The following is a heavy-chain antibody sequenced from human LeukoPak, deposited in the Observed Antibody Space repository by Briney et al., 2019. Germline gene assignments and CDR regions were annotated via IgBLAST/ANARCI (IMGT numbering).Heavy chain of an antibody. Sequence: GGSLRLSCAASGFTVSGNYMSWVRQAPGKGLEWVSVIYTAGSTYNADSVKGRFTISRDKSKNTLYLQMNTLRAEDTAVYFCAGGNSWPGLSYSGQGTLLTVSS. V-gene: IGHV3-53*01. J-gene: IGHJ4*02. CDR3: AGGNSWPGLSY. CDR1: GFTVSGNY. D-gene: IGHD6-13*01. CDR2: IYTAGST.